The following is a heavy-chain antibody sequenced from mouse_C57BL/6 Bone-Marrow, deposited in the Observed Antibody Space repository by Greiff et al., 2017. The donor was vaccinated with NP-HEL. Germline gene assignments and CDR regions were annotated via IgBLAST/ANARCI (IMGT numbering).Heavy chain of an antibody. Sequence: EVQLQQSGPELVKPGASVKMSCKASGYTFTDYNMHWVKQSHGKSLEWIGYINPNNGGTSYNQKFKGKATLTVNKSSSTAYMELRSLTSEDSAVYYCEASSSYWYFDVWGTGTTVTVSS. D-gene: IGHD1-1*01. CDR2: INPNNGGT. V-gene: IGHV1-22*01. CDR3: EASSSYWYFDV. CDR1: GYTFTDYN. J-gene: IGHJ1*03.